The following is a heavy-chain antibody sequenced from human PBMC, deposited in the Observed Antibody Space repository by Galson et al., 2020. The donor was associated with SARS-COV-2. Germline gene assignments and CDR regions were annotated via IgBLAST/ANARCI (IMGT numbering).Heavy chain of an antibody. CDR1: GGSISSSSVY. D-gene: IGHD6-13*01. Sequence: LETLSLTCTVSGGSISSSSVYWGWFRQPPGRGLEWIGTVSYSGNTYYNPSLKSRVTISVDTSKNQFSLIVSLVTATDTAKYYFAGGRPGGNQLVGMDVWGQGTTVTVSS. CDR3: AGGRPGGNQLVGMDV. J-gene: IGHJ6*02. V-gene: IGHV4-39*01. CDR2: VSYSGNT.